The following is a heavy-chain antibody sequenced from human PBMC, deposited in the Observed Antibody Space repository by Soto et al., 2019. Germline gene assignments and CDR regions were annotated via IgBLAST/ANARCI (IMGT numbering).Heavy chain of an antibody. CDR2: IYNSGST. CDR1: GDSISSSNYY. Sequence: SETLSLTCTVSGDSISSSNYYWGWIRQPPGKGLEWIGTIYNSGSTYYNPSLKSRVTLSVDTSKNQFTLKLNSVTAADTALYYCARHWCTGGPCYFDDWGQGTLVTVSS. D-gene: IGHD2-8*02. J-gene: IGHJ4*03. CDR3: ARHWCTGGPCYFDD. V-gene: IGHV4-39*01.